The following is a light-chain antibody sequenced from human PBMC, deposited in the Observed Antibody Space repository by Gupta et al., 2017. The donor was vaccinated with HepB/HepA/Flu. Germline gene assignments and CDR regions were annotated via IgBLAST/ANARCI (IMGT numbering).Light chain of an antibody. V-gene: IGLV3-19*01. CDR3: TSRNSSGNHRV. CDR2: GKN. CDR1: SLRSYY. J-gene: IGLJ2*01. Sequence: SSELTQDPAVSAALGQTVSITCQGDSLRSYYASWYQQKPEQAPVLVIYGKNIRPSGSPYRFSGSSSGNTASLPITGAQAEDEAEYYGTSRNSSGNHRVFGGGTKLTVL.